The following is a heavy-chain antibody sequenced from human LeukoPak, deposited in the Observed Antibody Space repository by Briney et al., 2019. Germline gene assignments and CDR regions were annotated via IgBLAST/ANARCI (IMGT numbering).Heavy chain of an antibody. J-gene: IGHJ2*01. D-gene: IGHD4-17*01. CDR2: IRQDGGEI. Sequence: GGSLRLSCAASGFTFSSHWMNWARQAPGKGLEWVANIRQDGGEIYYVDSVKGRFTISRDNAKNSLCLQMNSLRAEDTAVYYCARDSDYGDYVLDLWGRGTLVTVSS. V-gene: IGHV3-7*03. CDR1: GFTFSSHW. CDR3: ARDSDYGDYVLDL.